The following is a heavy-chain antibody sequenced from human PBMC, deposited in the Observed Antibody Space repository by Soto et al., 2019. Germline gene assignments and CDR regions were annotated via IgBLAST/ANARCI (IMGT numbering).Heavy chain of an antibody. V-gene: IGHV1-69*01. J-gene: IGHJ6*02. CDR2: IIPIFGTP. D-gene: IGHD1-7*01. CDR1: GGTFSSYA. Sequence: QVQLVQSGAEVKKPGSSVKVSCKASGGTFSSYAISWVRQAPGPGLEWMGGIIPIFGTPNYEQKFQGRVTITAADGTSTAYMGRSSLRSEDTAAYYCARDGTGTTTGYYYYGMDVWGQGTTVTVSS. CDR3: ARDGTGTTTGYYYYGMDV.